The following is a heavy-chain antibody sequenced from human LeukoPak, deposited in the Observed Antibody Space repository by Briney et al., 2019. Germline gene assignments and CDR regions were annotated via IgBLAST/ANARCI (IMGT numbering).Heavy chain of an antibody. CDR3: ARGGDYGDFPDY. Sequence: GGSLRLSCAASGFTFGDYWMHWVRQAPGKGLVWVSRTNTDESRTSYTDSVKGRFTISRDNARNTLYLQMNSLRVEDTAVYYCARGGDYGDFPDYWGQGTLATVSS. V-gene: IGHV3-74*01. CDR2: TNTDESRT. CDR1: GFTFGDYW. D-gene: IGHD4-17*01. J-gene: IGHJ4*02.